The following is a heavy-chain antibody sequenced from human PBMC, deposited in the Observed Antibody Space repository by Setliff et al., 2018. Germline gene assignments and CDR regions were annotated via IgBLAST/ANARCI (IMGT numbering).Heavy chain of an antibody. CDR3: ARDGFEIVVVPAAIYYYYYMDV. J-gene: IGHJ6*03. CDR1: GYTFTSYA. V-gene: IGHV1-3*01. D-gene: IGHD2-2*01. Sequence: GASVKVSCKASGYTFTSYAMHRVRQAPGQRLEWMGWINAGNGNTKYSQKFQGRVTITRDTSASTAYMELSSLRSEDTAVYYCARDGFEIVVVPAAIYYYYYMDVWGKGTTVPSP. CDR2: INAGNGNT.